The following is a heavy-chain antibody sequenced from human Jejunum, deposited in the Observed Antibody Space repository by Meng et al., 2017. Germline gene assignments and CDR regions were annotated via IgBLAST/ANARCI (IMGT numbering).Heavy chain of an antibody. CDR1: GDSMSTRSYY. CDR3: ARDIASSWFYS. CDR2: IHNSGST. Sequence: SETLSLTCSVSGDSMSTRSYYWGWIRQPPGMGLEWIGTIHNSGSTSYNPSLKSRVTISVDMSKNQFSLKLTSVTAADTAMYFCARDIASSWFYSWGHGTQVTVSS. D-gene: IGHD6-13*01. V-gene: IGHV4-39*07. J-gene: IGHJ5*01.